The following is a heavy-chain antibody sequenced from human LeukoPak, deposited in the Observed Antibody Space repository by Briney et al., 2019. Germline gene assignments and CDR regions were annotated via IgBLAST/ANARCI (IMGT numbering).Heavy chain of an antibody. CDR2: INPSGGST. D-gene: IGHD5-18*01. CDR3: ARDAYSYGRPFDY. J-gene: IGHJ4*02. V-gene: IGHV1-46*01. Sequence: ASVKVSCKASGYTFTSYGMSWVRQAPGQGLEWMGIINPSGGSTSYAQKFQGRVTMTGDMSTSTVYMELSSLRSEDTAVYYCARDAYSYGRPFDYWGQGTLVTVSS. CDR1: GYTFTSYG.